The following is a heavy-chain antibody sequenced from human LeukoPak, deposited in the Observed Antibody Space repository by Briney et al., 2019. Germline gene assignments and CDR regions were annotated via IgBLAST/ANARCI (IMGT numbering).Heavy chain of an antibody. CDR1: GGSISSSSYY. D-gene: IGHD3-16*01. CDR2: IYYSGST. V-gene: IGHV4-39*07. J-gene: IGHJ4*02. CDR3: ARARAFGGVINV. Sequence: PSETLSLTCTVSGGSISSSSYYWGWIRQPPGKGLEWIGSIYYSGSTYYNPSLKSRVTISVDTSKNQFSLKLSSVTAADTAVYYCARARAFGGVINVWGQGTLVTVSS.